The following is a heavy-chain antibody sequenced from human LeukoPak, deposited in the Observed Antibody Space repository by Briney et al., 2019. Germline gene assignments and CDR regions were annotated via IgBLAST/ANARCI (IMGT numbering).Heavy chain of an antibody. Sequence: GSLRLSCVASGFTFSSYAMSWVRQAPGKGLEWVSGISGSGGNTYYADSVEGRFTISRDNSKNTLYLQMNSLRAEDTAIYYCAKDWSCSSASCRFDYWGQGTLVTVSS. J-gene: IGHJ4*02. D-gene: IGHD2-2*01. CDR3: AKDWSCSSASCRFDY. CDR1: GFTFSSYA. CDR2: ISGSGGNT. V-gene: IGHV3-23*01.